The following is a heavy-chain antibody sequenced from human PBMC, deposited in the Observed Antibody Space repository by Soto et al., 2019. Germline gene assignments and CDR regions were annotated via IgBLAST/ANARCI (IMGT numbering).Heavy chain of an antibody. J-gene: IGHJ3*01. CDR1: GFTFSSYA. Sequence: EVQLLDSGGGLVQPGGSLRLSCAASGFTFSSYAMSWVRQAPGKGLEWVSSISGSGGDTYYADSVKGRFTISRDNSKNTLSLQMNSLRAEDTAVYYCAKSRGSGSYFNPSEAFDFWGQGTMVTVSS. V-gene: IGHV3-23*01. CDR3: AKSRGSGSYFNPSEAFDF. CDR2: ISGSGGDT. D-gene: IGHD3-10*01.